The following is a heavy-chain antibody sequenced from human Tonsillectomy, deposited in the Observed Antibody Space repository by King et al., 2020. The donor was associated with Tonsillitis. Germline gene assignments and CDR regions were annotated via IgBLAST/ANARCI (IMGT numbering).Heavy chain of an antibody. CDR3: ARDLTLEVVAGPGFGY. CDR1: GFTFSSYA. CDR2: ISYDGSNK. V-gene: IGHV3-30-3*01. D-gene: IGHD6-19*01. Sequence: VQLVESGGGVVQPGRSLRLSCAASGFTFSSYAMHWVRQAPGKGLEWVAVISYDGSNKYYADFVKGRFTISRDNSKNTLYLQMNSLRAEDTAVYYCARDLTLEVVAGPGFGYWGQGTLVTVSS. J-gene: IGHJ4*02.